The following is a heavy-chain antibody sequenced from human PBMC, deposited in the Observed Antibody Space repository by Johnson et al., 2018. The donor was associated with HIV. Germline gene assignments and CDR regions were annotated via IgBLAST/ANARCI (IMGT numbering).Heavy chain of an antibody. CDR2: IYSGGST. V-gene: IGHV3-66*02. CDR1: GFTVSSNY. Sequence: AQLVESGGGVVQPGGSLRLSCAASGFTVSSNYMSWVRQAPGKGLEWVSVIYSGGSTYYADSVKGRFTISRDNSKNTLYLQMNSLRPEDTAVYYCARRLASSRHDAFDIWGQGTMVTVSS. CDR3: ARRLASSRHDAFDI. J-gene: IGHJ3*02. D-gene: IGHD6-13*01.